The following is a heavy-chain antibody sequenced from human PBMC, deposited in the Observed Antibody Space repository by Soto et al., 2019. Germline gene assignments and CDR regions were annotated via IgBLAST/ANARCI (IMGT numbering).Heavy chain of an antibody. Sequence: PSETLSLTCTVSAGSISSGEDYWNWIRQPPGKGLEWIGSIYYSGSTFYNPSLKSRVTISIDTSKNQFSLKLSAVTAADTAVYYCARVTEWLGGYGMDVWGQGTTVTVS. CDR3: ARVTEWLGGYGMDV. J-gene: IGHJ6*02. CDR2: IYYSGST. D-gene: IGHD3-3*01. V-gene: IGHV4-30-4*01. CDR1: AGSISSGEDY.